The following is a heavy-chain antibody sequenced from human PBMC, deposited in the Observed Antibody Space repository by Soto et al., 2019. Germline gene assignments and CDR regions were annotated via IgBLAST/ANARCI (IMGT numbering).Heavy chain of an antibody. CDR1: GGSISSSNW. J-gene: IGHJ3*02. CDR2: IYHSGST. Sequence: SETLSITCAVSGGSISSSNWWSWVRQPPGKGLEWIGEIYHSGSTNYNPSLKSRVTISVDTSKNQFSLKLSSVTAADTAVYYCARSTESDAFDIWGQGTMVTVSS. V-gene: IGHV4-4*02. CDR3: ARSTESDAFDI.